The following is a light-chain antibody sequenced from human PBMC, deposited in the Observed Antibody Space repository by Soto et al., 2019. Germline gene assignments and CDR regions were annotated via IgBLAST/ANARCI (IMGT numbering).Light chain of an antibody. CDR2: ATS. V-gene: IGKV3-20*01. Sequence: ELVLTQSPGTLSLSPGDSAALSCKASQIGSGNYLSWYQQKSGQPPRLLIYATSTRAPGIPDRFSGSGSATDFSLIISRLEPEDSAVYYCQHFGYPQWTFGRVTKVDI. CDR1: QIGSGNY. J-gene: IGKJ1*01. CDR3: QHFGYPQWT.